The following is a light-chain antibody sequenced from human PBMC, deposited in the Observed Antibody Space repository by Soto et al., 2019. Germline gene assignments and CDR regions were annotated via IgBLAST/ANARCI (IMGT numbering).Light chain of an antibody. Sequence: DIQITQSPSTLSGSVGDRVTITCRASQTISSWLAWYQQKPGKAPKLLIYKASTLKSGVPSRFGGSGSGTEFTLTISSLQPDDVAYYYCQQYNSYWTFGQGTKVDI. CDR1: QTISSW. V-gene: IGKV1-5*03. CDR3: QQYNSYWT. CDR2: KAS. J-gene: IGKJ1*01.